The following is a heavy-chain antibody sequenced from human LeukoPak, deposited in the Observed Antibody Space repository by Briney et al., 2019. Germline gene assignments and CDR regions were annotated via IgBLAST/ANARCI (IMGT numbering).Heavy chain of an antibody. CDR1: GFTFSSYG. J-gene: IGHJ4*02. Sequence: GGSLRLSCAASGFTFSSYGMHWVRQAPGKGLQWVAVISWDGNKKFYADSVEGRFTISRDNSKNTLSLQMNSLRLEDTALYYCARGGGNSTSWGYFDYWGQGTLVTVSS. CDR2: ISWDGNKK. V-gene: IGHV3-30*19. CDR3: ARGGGNSTSWGYFDY. D-gene: IGHD6-13*01.